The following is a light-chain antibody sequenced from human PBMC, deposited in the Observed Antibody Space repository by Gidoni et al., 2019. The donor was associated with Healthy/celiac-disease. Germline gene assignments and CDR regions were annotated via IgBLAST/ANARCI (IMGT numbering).Light chain of an antibody. CDR1: SSNIGSNY. V-gene: IGLV1-47*02. Sequence: QSVLTQPPSASGTPGQRVTIPCSGSSSNIGSNYVYWYQQLPGTAPKLLIHSNSQRPSGVPDRFSGSKSGTSASLAISGLRSEDEADYYCAAWDDSLSGVFGGGTKLTVL. J-gene: IGLJ3*02. CDR3: AAWDDSLSGV. CDR2: SNS.